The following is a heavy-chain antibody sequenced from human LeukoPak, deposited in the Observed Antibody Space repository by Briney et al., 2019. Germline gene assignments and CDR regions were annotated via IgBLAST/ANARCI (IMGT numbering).Heavy chain of an antibody. CDR1: GGSVSSGGYS. CDR3: ARQVAGYYDSSGYYYVSYYYMDV. D-gene: IGHD3-22*01. Sequence: SETLSLTCAVSGGSVSSGGYSWTWIRQPPGKGLEWIGYGYYSGSSYHNPSFKSRVTISVDTSKNQFSLKLSSVTAADTAVYYCARQVAGYYDSSGYYYVSYYYMDVWGKGTTVTVSS. CDR2: GYYSGSS. J-gene: IGHJ6*03. V-gene: IGHV4-30-4*07.